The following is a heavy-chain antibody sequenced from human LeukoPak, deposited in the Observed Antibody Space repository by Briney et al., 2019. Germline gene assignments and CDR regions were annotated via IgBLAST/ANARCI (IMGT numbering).Heavy chain of an antibody. Sequence: GGSLRLSRVGSGFTFGNYWMNWIRQAPGKGLEWVSAISGSGGSTYYADSVKGRFTISRDNSKNTLYLQMNSLRAEDTAVYYCAKGNFGAITMIVGTLSGSYAFDIWGQGTMVTVSS. V-gene: IGHV3-23*01. CDR2: ISGSGGST. CDR3: AKGNFGAITMIVGTLSGSYAFDI. D-gene: IGHD3-22*01. J-gene: IGHJ3*02. CDR1: GFTFGNYW.